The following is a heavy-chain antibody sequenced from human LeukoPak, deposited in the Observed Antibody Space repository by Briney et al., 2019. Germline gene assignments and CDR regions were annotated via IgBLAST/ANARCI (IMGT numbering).Heavy chain of an antibody. CDR1: GFTFSSYS. CDR3: ARVMIRYDSSDLDAFDI. CDR2: ISSSSSYI. J-gene: IGHJ3*02. V-gene: IGHV3-21*01. D-gene: IGHD3-22*01. Sequence: GGSLRLSCAASGFTFSSYSMNWVRQAPGEGLEWVSSISSSSSYIYYADSVKGRFTISRDNAKNSLYLQMNSLRAEDTAVYYCARVMIRYDSSDLDAFDIWGQGTMVTVSS.